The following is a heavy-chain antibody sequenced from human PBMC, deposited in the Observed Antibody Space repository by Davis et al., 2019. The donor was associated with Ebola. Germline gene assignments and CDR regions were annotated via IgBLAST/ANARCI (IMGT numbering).Heavy chain of an antibody. CDR2: ISGSGGST. D-gene: IGHD2-2*01. J-gene: IGHJ4*02. Sequence: PGGSLRLSCAASGFTFSSYAMSWVRQAPGKGLEWVSAISGSGGSTYYADSVKGRFTISRDNSKNSLYLQMNSLRAEDTAVYYCARVGSSEWFSDYWGQGTLVTVSS. CDR3: ARVGSSEWFSDY. CDR1: GFTFSSYA. V-gene: IGHV3-23*01.